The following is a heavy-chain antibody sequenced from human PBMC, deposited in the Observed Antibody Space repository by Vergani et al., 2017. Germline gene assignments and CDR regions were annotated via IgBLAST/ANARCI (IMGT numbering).Heavy chain of an antibody. Sequence: QVQLVQSGSELKKPGASVKVSCKASGYTFTSYAMNWVRQAPGQGLEWMGWINTNTGNPTYAQGFTGRFVFALDTPVSTAFLQISSLKADDTAVYYCARGSRYDVLTGYLDYWGQGTLVTVSS. CDR1: GYTFTSYA. J-gene: IGHJ4*02. CDR3: ARGSRYDVLTGYLDY. D-gene: IGHD3-9*01. V-gene: IGHV7-4-1*02. CDR2: INTNTGNP.